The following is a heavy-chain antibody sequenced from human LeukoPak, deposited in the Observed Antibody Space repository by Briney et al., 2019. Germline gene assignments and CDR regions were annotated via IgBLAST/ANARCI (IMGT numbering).Heavy chain of an antibody. Sequence: ASVKVSCKASGYTFTSYAMHWVRQAPGQRLEWMGRINAGNGNTKYSQKFQGRVTITRDTSASTAYMELSSLRSEDTAVYYCARAEPGFVPAAIRGGVDYWGQGTLVTVSS. CDR3: ARAEPGFVPAAIRGGVDY. D-gene: IGHD2-2*01. V-gene: IGHV1-3*01. J-gene: IGHJ4*02. CDR2: INAGNGNT. CDR1: GYTFTSYA.